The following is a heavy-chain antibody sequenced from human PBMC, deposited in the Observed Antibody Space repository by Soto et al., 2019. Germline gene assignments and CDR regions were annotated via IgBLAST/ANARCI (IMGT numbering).Heavy chain of an antibody. CDR1: GYTFSNFG. V-gene: IGHV1-18*01. CDR2: IGPYNGNT. Sequence: QVQLVQSAAEVKKPGASVKVSCKASGYTFSNFGLSWVRQAPGQGLEWMGWIGPYNGNTDHAQKFQDRVTMTTDTSTNTAYMELRGLTFDDTAVYYCARCYCSVGSCYTCWHFDLWGRGTLVTVSS. D-gene: IGHD2-15*01. J-gene: IGHJ2*01. CDR3: ARCYCSVGSCYTCWHFDL.